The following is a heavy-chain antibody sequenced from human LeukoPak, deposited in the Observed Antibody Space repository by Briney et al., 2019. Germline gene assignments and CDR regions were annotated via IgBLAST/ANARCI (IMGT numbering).Heavy chain of an antibody. V-gene: IGHV1-2*02. Sequence: ASVKVSCKASGYTFTGYYMHWVRQAPGQGLEWMGWIDPNSGGTNYAQKLQGRVTMTTDTSTSTAYMELRSLRSDDTAVYYCARESGYGDYVWYFDYWGQGTLVTVSS. CDR3: ARESGYGDYVWYFDY. CDR2: IDPNSGGT. D-gene: IGHD4-17*01. J-gene: IGHJ4*02. CDR1: GYTFTGYY.